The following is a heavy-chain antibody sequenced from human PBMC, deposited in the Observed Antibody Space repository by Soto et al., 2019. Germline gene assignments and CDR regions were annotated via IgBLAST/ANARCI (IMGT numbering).Heavy chain of an antibody. CDR2: TYYRSKWYN. CDR3: ARGQITGTTRYSYYGMDV. CDR1: GDSVSSNSAA. V-gene: IGHV6-1*01. Sequence: PSQTLSLTCAISGDSVSSNSAAWNWIRQSPSRGLEWLGRTYYRSKWYNDYAVSVKSRITINPDTSKNQFSLQLNSVTPEDTAVYYCARGQITGTTRYSYYGMDVWGHGTPVTLS. D-gene: IGHD1-7*01. J-gene: IGHJ6*02.